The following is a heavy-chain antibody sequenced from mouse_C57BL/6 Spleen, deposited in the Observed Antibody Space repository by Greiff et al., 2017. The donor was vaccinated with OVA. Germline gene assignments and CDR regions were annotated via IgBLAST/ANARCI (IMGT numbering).Heavy chain of an antibody. D-gene: IGHD2-3*01. CDR2: ISSGGDYI. Sequence: EVKLMESGEGLVKPGGSLKLSCAASGFTFSSYAMSWVRQTPEKRLEWVAYISSGGDYIYYADTVKGRFTISRDNARNTLYLQMSSLKSEDTAMYYCTREADGYFHWGQGTLVTVSA. J-gene: IGHJ3*01. CDR3: TREADGYFH. CDR1: GFTFSSYA. V-gene: IGHV5-9-1*02.